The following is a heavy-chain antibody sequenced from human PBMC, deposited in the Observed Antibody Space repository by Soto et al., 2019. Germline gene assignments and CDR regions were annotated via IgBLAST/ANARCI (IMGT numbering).Heavy chain of an antibody. D-gene: IGHD1-1*01. CDR1: GHTLSELS. CDR3: VARGTRWLHSPFDS. V-gene: IGHV1-24*01. CDR2: FDPEDGET. Sequence: QVQLVQSGAEVKKPGASVKVSCKVSGHTLSELSMHWVRQAPGKGIEWMGGFDPEDGETISAPKFQGKITMTEDTSRETTHLELGSLRSEDTPVYYCVARGTRWLHSPFDSWGQSTLVSMSS. J-gene: IGHJ4*02.